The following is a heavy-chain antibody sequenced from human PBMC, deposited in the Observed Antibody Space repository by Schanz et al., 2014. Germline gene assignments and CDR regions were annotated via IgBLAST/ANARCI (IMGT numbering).Heavy chain of an antibody. V-gene: IGHV3-74*01. CDR2: IDADGNST. CDR1: GFTFSNYW. CDR3: ARVPRRVTTRGGGSRYYFDY. Sequence: EVQLVESGGGLVQPGGSLRLSCAASGFTFSNYWIHWVRQAPGKGLVWVSRIDADGNSTSYADSVKGRFTISRDNAKKTMYLKLNSLRAEDPDVYYCARVPRRVTTRGGGSRYYFDYWGQGTLVTVSS. J-gene: IGHJ4*02. D-gene: IGHD4-17*01.